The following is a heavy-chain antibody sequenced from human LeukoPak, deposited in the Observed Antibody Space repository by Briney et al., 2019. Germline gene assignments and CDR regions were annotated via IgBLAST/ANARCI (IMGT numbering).Heavy chain of an antibody. D-gene: IGHD6-13*01. J-gene: IGHJ4*02. CDR3: AKSAWAQSIAAAGEYYFDY. CDR2: IRYDGSNK. CDR1: GFTFSSYA. V-gene: IGHV3-30*02. Sequence: QPGGSLRLSCAASGFTFSSYAMSWVRQAPGKGLEWVAFIRYDGSNKYYADSVKGRFTISRDNSKNTLYLQMNSLRAEDTAVYYCAKSAWAQSIAAAGEYYFDYWGQGTLVTVSS.